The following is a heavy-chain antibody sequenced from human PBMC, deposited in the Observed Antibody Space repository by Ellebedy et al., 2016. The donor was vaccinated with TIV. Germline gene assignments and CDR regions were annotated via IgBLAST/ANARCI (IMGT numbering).Heavy chain of an antibody. V-gene: IGHV3-49*03. CDR2: IRTKAYGGTT. J-gene: IGHJ4*02. D-gene: IGHD3-10*01. CDR3: TRVRFGRYCVN. CDR1: GFTFRDYA. Sequence: GGSLRLSCTASGFTFRDYAMSWFRLAPGKGLEWVGFIRTKAYGGTTEYAASVKDRFTISRDDSKSIAYLQMKSLKTEDTAVYYCTRVRFGRYCVNWGQGTLVTVSS.